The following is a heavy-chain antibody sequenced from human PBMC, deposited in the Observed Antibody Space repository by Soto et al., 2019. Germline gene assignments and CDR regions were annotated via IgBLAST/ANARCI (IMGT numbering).Heavy chain of an antibody. V-gene: IGHV3-23*01. D-gene: IGHD6-13*01. J-gene: IGHJ5*02. CDR2: ISGSGGST. CDR1: GFTFSSYA. CDR3: AKDRHIAAAGTSWFDP. Sequence: GSLRLSCAASGFTFSSYAMSWVRQAPGKGLEWVSAISGSGGSTYYADSVKGRFTISRDNSKNTLYLQMNSLRAEDTAVYYCAKDRHIAAAGTSWFDPWGQGTLVTVSS.